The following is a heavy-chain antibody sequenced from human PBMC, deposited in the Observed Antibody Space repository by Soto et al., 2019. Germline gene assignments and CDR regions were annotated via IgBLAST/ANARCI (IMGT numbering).Heavy chain of an antibody. J-gene: IGHJ6*02. CDR2: IYYSGST. CDR1: GGSISSSSYY. V-gene: IGHV4-39*01. D-gene: IGHD6-19*01. CDR3: ARLERGWLVRYYYGMDV. Sequence: ASETLSLTCTVSGGSISSSSYYWGWIRQPPGKGLEWIGSIYYSGSTYYNPSLKSRVTISVDTSKNQFSLKLSSVTAADTAVYYCARLERGWLVRYYYGMDVWGQGTTVTVSS.